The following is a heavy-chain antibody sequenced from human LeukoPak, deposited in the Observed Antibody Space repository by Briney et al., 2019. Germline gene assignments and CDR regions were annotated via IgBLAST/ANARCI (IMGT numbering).Heavy chain of an antibody. J-gene: IGHJ6*02. D-gene: IGHD4-23*01. CDR2: ISSSSSYI. CDR1: GFTFSSYS. Sequence: PGRSLRLSCAASGFTFSSYSMNWVRQAPGKGLEWVSSISSSSSYIYYADSVKGRFTISRDNAKNSLYLQMNSLRAEDTAVYYCARSMITVVYYYGMDVWGQGTTVTVSS. V-gene: IGHV3-21*01. CDR3: ARSMITVVYYYGMDV.